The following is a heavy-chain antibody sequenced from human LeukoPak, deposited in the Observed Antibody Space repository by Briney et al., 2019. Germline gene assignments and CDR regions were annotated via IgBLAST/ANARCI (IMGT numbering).Heavy chain of an antibody. Sequence: ASVKVSCKASGYTFTGYYMHWVRQAPGQGLEWMGWINPNSGGTNYAQKFQGRVTMTRDTSISTAYMELSRLRSDDTAVYYCAREKVYYDSSGPGYWGQGTLVIVSS. D-gene: IGHD3-22*01. J-gene: IGHJ4*02. CDR3: AREKVYYDSSGPGY. V-gene: IGHV1-2*02. CDR2: INPNSGGT. CDR1: GYTFTGYY.